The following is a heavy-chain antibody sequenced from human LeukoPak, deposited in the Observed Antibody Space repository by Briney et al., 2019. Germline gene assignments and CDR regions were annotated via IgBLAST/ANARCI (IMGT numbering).Heavy chain of an antibody. V-gene: IGHV1-2*02. CDR3: ARDQGRGGEHY. CDR1: GYTFTSYD. J-gene: IGHJ4*02. CDR2: INPNSGGT. Sequence: ASVKVSCKASGYTFTSYDINWVRQATGQGLEWMGWINPNSGGTNYAQKFQGRVTMTRDTSISTAYMELSRLRFDDTAVYYCARDQGRGGEHYWGQGTLVTVSS. D-gene: IGHD1-26*01.